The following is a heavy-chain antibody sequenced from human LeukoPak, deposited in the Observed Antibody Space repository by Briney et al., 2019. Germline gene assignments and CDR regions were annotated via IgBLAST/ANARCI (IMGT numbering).Heavy chain of an antibody. Sequence: SETLSLTCTVSGGSISSYYWSWIRQPPGKGLEWIGYIYYSGSTNYNPSLKSRVTISVDKSKNQFSLKLSSVTAADTAVYYCASADYYDSSGYYYERAFDIWGQGTMVTVSS. V-gene: IGHV4-59*12. CDR3: ASADYYDSSGYYYERAFDI. CDR2: IYYSGST. CDR1: GGSISSYY. J-gene: IGHJ3*02. D-gene: IGHD3-22*01.